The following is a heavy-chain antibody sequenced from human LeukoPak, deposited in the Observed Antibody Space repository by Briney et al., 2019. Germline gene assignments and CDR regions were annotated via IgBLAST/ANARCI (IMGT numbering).Heavy chain of an antibody. D-gene: IGHD4-23*01. J-gene: IGHJ3*02. CDR3: ASSTVVTPEDAFDI. V-gene: IGHV3-30*04. Sequence: GGSLRLSCAASGFTFSSYAMHWVRQAPGKGLEWVAVISYDGSNKYYADSVKGRFTISRDNSKNTLYLQMNSLRAEDTAVYYCASSTVVTPEDAFDIWAKGQWSPSLQ. CDR2: ISYDGSNK. CDR1: GFTFSSYA.